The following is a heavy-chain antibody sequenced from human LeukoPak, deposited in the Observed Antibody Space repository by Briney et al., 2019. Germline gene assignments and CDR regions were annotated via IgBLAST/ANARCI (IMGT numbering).Heavy chain of an antibody. D-gene: IGHD2-15*01. CDR1: GDSISSYY. J-gene: IGHJ4*02. CDR3: ARDRGGAIDY. Sequence: SETLSLTCTVSGDSISSYYWSWIRQPAGKGLEWVGRIYTSETTNYNPSLKGRVTMSVDTSKNQLSLKLSSVTAADTAVYYCARDRGGAIDYWGQGTLVTVSS. CDR2: IYTSETT. V-gene: IGHV4-4*07.